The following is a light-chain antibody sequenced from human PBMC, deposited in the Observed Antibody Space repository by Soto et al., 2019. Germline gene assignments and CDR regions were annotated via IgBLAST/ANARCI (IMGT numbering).Light chain of an antibody. CDR1: SRDVGSYNR. J-gene: IGLJ1*01. Sequence: QSALTQPPSVSGSPGQSVAISCTGTSRDVGSYNRVSWYQQPPGTAPKLMIYDVSSRPSEVPDRFSGSKSGNTASLTISGLQAEDEADYYCSSFTTSSTYVFGTRTKVTVL. CDR3: SSFTTSSTYV. CDR2: DVS. V-gene: IGLV2-18*02.